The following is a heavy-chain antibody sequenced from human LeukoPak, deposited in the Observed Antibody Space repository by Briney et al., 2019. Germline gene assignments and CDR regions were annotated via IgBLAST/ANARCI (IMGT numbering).Heavy chain of an antibody. CDR3: ARAPSEIGGYYPEYFRH. D-gene: IGHD3-22*01. V-gene: IGHV3-74*01. J-gene: IGHJ1*01. CDR2: IKSDGKT. CDR1: GFTFSSYW. Sequence: GGSLRLSCAASGFTFSSYWMHWVRQAPGKGLVWVSRIKSDGKTNYADSVKGRFTISRDNAKNTVSLQMTSLRAEDTGVYYCARAPSEIGGYYPEYFRHWGQGTLVTVSS.